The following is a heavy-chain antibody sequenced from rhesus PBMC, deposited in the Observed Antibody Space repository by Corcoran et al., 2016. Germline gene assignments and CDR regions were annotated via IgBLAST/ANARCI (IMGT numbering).Heavy chain of an antibody. J-gene: IGHJ4*01. Sequence: QVQLQESGPGLVKPSETLSLTCAVSGGSISSSNWWSWIRQPPGKGLEWIGYISGSGGSTDYNPSLKSRVTISTDTSKNQFSLKLSSVTAADTAVYYCARAYSSGWVYYFDYWGQGVLVTVSS. V-gene: IGHV4-65*01. CDR3: ARAYSSGWVYYFDY. CDR2: ISGSGGST. D-gene: IGHD6-31*01. CDR1: GGSISSSNW.